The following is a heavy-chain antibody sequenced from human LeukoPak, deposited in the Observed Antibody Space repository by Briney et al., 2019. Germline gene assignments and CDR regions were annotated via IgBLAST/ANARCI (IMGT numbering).Heavy chain of an antibody. CDR3: ARDPRYCSGGSCYSHAFDI. D-gene: IGHD2-15*01. V-gene: IGHV3-21*01. Sequence: GGSLRLSCAASGFTFSSYSMNWVRQAPGKGLEWVSSISSSSSYIYYADSVKGRFTISRDNAKNSLYLQMNSLRAEDTAVYYCARDPRYCSGGSCYSHAFDIWGQGTMVTVSS. J-gene: IGHJ3*02. CDR2: ISSSSSYI. CDR1: GFTFSSYS.